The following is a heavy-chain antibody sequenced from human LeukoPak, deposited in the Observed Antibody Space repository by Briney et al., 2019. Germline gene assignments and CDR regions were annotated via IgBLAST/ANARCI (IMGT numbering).Heavy chain of an antibody. CDR3: ARAGSIVVVPAAIWFDP. D-gene: IGHD2-2*01. J-gene: IGHJ5*02. Sequence: GASVKVSCKASGYTFTGYYMHWVRQAPGQGLEWMGWINPNSGGTNYAQKFQGRVTMTRDTSISTAYMELSRLRSDDTAVYYCARAGSIVVVPAAIWFDPWGQGTLVTVSS. CDR1: GYTFTGYY. CDR2: INPNSGGT. V-gene: IGHV1-2*02.